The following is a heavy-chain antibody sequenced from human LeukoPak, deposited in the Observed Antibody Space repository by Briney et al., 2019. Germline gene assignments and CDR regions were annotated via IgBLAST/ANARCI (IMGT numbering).Heavy chain of an antibody. V-gene: IGHV3-23*01. J-gene: IGHJ4*02. Sequence: GGSLRLSCAASGFTFSNYAMSWVRQAPGKGLEWVSSITGGGISTYYADSVKGRFTISRDNSKNTLYLQMNSLRAEDTAVYYCTKHPRSDSWSGYLTGAFDFWGQGTLVTVSS. D-gene: IGHD3-3*01. CDR1: GFTFSNYA. CDR2: ITGGGIST. CDR3: TKHPRSDSWSGYLTGAFDF.